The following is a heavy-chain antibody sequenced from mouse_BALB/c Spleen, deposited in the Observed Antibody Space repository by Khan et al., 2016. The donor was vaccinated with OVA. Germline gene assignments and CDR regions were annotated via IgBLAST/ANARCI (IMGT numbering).Heavy chain of an antibody. Sequence: EVQLQQSGTVLARPGASVKMSCKASGYSFTNYWMHWVKQRPGQVLEWIGTIYPGNSDTRYNQKFKDKAKLTAVTSASTAYMDLSSLTSEDSAVYYCARSDDSFYFDYWGQGSTLTVSS. V-gene: IGHV1-5*01. CDR2: IYPGNSDT. D-gene: IGHD2-4*01. J-gene: IGHJ2*01. CDR1: GYSFTNYW. CDR3: ARSDDSFYFDY.